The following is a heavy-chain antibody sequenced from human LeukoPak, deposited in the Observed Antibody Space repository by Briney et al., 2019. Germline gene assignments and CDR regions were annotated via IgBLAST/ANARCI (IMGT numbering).Heavy chain of an antibody. Sequence: GGSLGLSCAASGFTVSGNYMSWVRQAPGKGLEWVSVIYSGGSTYYADSVKGRFTISRDNSKDTLYLQMNSLRAEDTAVYFCARDAKSSYCSGGSCYVDYWGQGTLVTVSS. D-gene: IGHD2-15*01. J-gene: IGHJ4*02. CDR1: GFTVSGNY. CDR3: ARDAKSSYCSGGSCYVDY. V-gene: IGHV3-53*01. CDR2: IYSGGST.